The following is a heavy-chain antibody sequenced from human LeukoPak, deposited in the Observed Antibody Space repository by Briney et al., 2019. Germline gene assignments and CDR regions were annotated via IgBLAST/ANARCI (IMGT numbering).Heavy chain of an antibody. J-gene: IGHJ4*02. CDR2: IYYSGST. CDR1: GGSISSYY. V-gene: IGHV4-59*08. CDR3: ASQPVDTAMVTGY. D-gene: IGHD5-18*01. Sequence: SETLSLTCTVSGGSISSYYWSWIRQPPGKGLEWIGYIYYSGSTNYNPSLKSRVTISVDTSKNQFSLKLSSVTAADTAVYYCASQPVDTAMVTGYWGQGTLVTVSS.